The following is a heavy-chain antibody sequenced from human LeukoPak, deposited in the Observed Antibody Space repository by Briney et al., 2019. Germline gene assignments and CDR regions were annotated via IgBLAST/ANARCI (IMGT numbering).Heavy chain of an antibody. CDR2: IYYSGST. CDR3: ARHRTSSWYPGLWFDP. V-gene: IGHV4-39*01. CDR1: GGSISSSSYY. D-gene: IGHD6-13*01. J-gene: IGHJ5*02. Sequence: SETLSLTCTVSGGSISSSSYYWGWIRQPPGKGLEWIGSIYYSGSTYYNPSLKSRVTISVDTSKNQFSLKLSSVTAADTAVYYCARHRTSSWYPGLWFDPWGQGTLVTVSS.